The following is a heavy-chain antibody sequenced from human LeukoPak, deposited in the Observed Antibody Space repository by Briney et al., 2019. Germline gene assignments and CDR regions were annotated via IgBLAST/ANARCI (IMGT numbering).Heavy chain of an antibody. D-gene: IGHD3-10*01. CDR3: ARDYYGSGSLGSPLDV. Sequence: ASVKVSCKASGYTFLDYYMHWVRQAPGQGLEWMGWINPNSGGTNYAQKFQGRVTVTRDTSISTVYMDLSGLTSDDTAMYYCARDYYGSGSLGSPLDVWGQGTTVTVSS. J-gene: IGHJ6*02. CDR2: INPNSGGT. CDR1: GYTFLDYY. V-gene: IGHV1-2*02.